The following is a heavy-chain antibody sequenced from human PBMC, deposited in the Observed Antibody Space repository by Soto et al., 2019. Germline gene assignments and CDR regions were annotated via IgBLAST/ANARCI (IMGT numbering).Heavy chain of an antibody. D-gene: IGHD6-19*01. Sequence: EVQLLESGGGLVQPGGSLRLSCAASGFTFSSYAMSWVRQAPGKGLEWVSAISGSGGSTYYADSVKGRFTISRDNSKNTLYLQMNSMRAEDTAVYYCAERGGGWYAKYFQHWGQGTLVTVSS. J-gene: IGHJ1*01. CDR3: AERGGGWYAKYFQH. CDR1: GFTFSSYA. V-gene: IGHV3-23*01. CDR2: ISGSGGST.